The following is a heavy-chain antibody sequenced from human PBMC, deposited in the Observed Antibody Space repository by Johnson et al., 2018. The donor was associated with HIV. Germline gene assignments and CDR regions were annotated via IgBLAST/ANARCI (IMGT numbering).Heavy chain of an antibody. CDR1: GLSFSKAW. Sequence: MQLVESGGGLVKPGGSLRLSCAVYGLSFSKAWMSWVRQAPGKGLEWVGRIKSKTDGGTTDYAAPVKGRFTISRDDSKNTLYLQMNSLKTEDTAVYYCTTDLGYYDSSGDAFDIWGQGTMVTVSS. D-gene: IGHD3-22*01. V-gene: IGHV3-15*01. CDR3: TTDLGYYDSSGDAFDI. J-gene: IGHJ3*02. CDR2: IKSKTDGGTT.